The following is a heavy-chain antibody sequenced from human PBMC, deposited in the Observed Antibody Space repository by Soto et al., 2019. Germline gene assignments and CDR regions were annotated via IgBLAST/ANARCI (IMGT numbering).Heavy chain of an antibody. CDR2: IYYSGST. Sequence: SETNSLTYTVSDLYISNVIYYLSWIKQPPGKGLEWIGSIYYSGSTYYNPSLKSRVTISVDTSKNQFSLKLSSVTAADTAVYYCARHHDYSSGWYYYYGMDVWGQGTTVTVSS. CDR3: ARHHDYSSGWYYYYGMDV. J-gene: IGHJ6*02. CDR1: DLYISNVIYY. D-gene: IGHD6-19*01. V-gene: IGHV4-39*01.